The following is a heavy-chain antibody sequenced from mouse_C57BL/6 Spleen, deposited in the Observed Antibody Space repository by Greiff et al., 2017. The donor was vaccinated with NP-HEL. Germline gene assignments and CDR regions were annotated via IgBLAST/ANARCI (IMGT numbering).Heavy chain of an antibody. V-gene: IGHV1-50*01. CDR3: ARRVYTGFAY. CDR2: IDPSDSYT. D-gene: IGHD2-12*01. CDR1: GYTFTSYW. J-gene: IGHJ3*01. Sequence: QVQLQQPGAELVKPGASVKLSCKASGYTFTSYWMQWVKQRPGQGLEWIGEIDPSDSYTNYNQKFKGKATLTVDTSSSTAYMQLSSLTSEDSAVYYCARRVYTGFAYWGQGTLVTVSA.